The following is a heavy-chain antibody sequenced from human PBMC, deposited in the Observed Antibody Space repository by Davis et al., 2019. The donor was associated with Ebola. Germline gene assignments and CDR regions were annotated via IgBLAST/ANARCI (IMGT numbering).Heavy chain of an antibody. CDR3: ARIPTVTTSWFDP. CDR2: IYYSGST. Sequence: PSETLSLTCTVSGGSISSGDYYWSWIRQPPGKGLEWIGYIYYSGSTYYNPSLKSRVTISVDTSKNQFSLKLSSVTAADTAVYYCARIPTVTTSWFDPWGQGTLVTVSS. J-gene: IGHJ5*02. CDR1: GGSISSGDYY. V-gene: IGHV4-30-4*08. D-gene: IGHD4-17*01.